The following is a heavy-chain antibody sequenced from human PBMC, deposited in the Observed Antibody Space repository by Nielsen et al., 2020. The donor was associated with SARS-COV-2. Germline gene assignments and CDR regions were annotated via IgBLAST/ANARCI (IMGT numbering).Heavy chain of an antibody. J-gene: IGHJ4*02. CDR1: GFTFSSYA. CDR3: ARALGAYGYFDY. D-gene: IGHD1-26*01. V-gene: IGHV3-30-3*01. Sequence: GGSLRLSCAASGFTFSSYAMHWVRQAPGKGLEWVAVISYDGSNKYYADSVKGRFTISRDNAKNSLYLQMNSLRAEDTALYYCARALGAYGYFDYWGQGTLVTVSS. CDR2: ISYDGSNK.